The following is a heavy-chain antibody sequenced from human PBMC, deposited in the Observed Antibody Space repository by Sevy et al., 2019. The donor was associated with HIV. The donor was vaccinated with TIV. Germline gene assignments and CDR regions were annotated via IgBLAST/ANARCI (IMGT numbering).Heavy chain of an antibody. V-gene: IGHV1-8*01. D-gene: IGHD3-22*01. CDR2: MNPNSGNT. Sequence: ASVKVSCKASGYTFTSYDINWVRQATGQGLEWMGWMNPNSGNTGYAQKFQGRVTMTRNTSISTAYMVLRCLRSEETAVFYCAFRIFYDSSGYYGYYYYGMDVWGQGTTVTVSS. CDR1: GYTFTSYD. J-gene: IGHJ6*02. CDR3: AFRIFYDSSGYYGYYYYGMDV.